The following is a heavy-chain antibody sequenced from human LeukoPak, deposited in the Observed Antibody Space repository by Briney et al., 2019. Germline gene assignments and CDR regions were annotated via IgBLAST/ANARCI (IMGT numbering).Heavy chain of an antibody. CDR2: ISVNGYGT. J-gene: IGHJ4*02. Sequence: GGSLRLSCAASEFSLSSYAMTWVRQAPGKGLEWVSTISVNGYGTHYADSVKGRFTISRDNSKNTLYLQMKSLRAEDTAIYYCAKGIFRRGSGRYPLTPFDYWGQGTLVTVSS. CDR3: AKGIFRRGSGRYPLTPFDY. V-gene: IGHV3-23*01. D-gene: IGHD3-10*01. CDR1: EFSLSSYA.